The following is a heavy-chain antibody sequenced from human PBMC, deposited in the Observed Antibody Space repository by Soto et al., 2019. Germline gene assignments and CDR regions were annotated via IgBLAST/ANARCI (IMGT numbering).Heavy chain of an antibody. CDR3: ARFDVYQLSCAFDI. Sequence: GGSLRLSCAASGFTFSSYGMHWVRQAPGKGLEWVAVIWYDGINKYYADSVKGRFTISRDNSKNTLYLQMNSLRAEDTAVYYCARFDVYQLSCAFDIWGQVRMVTV. J-gene: IGHJ3*02. CDR1: GFTFSSYG. V-gene: IGHV3-33*01. D-gene: IGHD6-19*01. CDR2: IWYDGINK.